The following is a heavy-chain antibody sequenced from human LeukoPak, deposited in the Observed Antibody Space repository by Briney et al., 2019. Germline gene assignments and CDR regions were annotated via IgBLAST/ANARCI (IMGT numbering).Heavy chain of an antibody. CDR3: ARDGLRFLEWPVYYFDY. Sequence: PGGTLRLSCAASGFTFRSYVMSWVRQAPGKGLKWVSAISGSGGSTYYADSVRGRFTISRDNSKNTLYLQMNSLRAEDTAVYYCARDGLRFLEWPVYYFDYWGQGTLVTVSS. V-gene: IGHV3-23*01. J-gene: IGHJ4*02. CDR2: ISGSGGST. CDR1: GFTFRSYV. D-gene: IGHD3-3*01.